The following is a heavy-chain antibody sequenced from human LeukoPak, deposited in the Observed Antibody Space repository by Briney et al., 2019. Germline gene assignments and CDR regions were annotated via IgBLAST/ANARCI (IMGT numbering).Heavy chain of an antibody. Sequence: SESLSLTCTVSGGSINNSSYYWGWIRQPPGEGLEWIGSIYYSGSTYYNPSLKSRVTISVDTSRNQFSLKLISVTAADTAVYYCARLPIYGDYDGDVWGQGATFSVSS. V-gene: IGHV4-39*01. D-gene: IGHD4-17*01. CDR3: ARLPIYGDYDGDV. CDR2: IYYSGST. J-gene: IGHJ6*02. CDR1: GGSINNSSYY.